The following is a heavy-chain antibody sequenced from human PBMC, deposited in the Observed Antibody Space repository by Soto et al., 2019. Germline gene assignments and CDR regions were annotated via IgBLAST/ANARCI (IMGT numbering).Heavy chain of an antibody. CDR1: GFSLSTSGMC. CDR3: ARCLGIAAAGIIDFDY. V-gene: IGHV2-70*11. CDR2: IDWDDDK. D-gene: IGHD6-13*01. Sequence: SGPTLVNPTQTLTLTCTFSGFSLSTSGMCVSWIRQPPGKALEWLARIDWDDDKYYSTSLKTRLTISKDTSKNQVVLTMTNMDPVDTATYYCARCLGIAAAGIIDFDYWGQGTLVTVSS. J-gene: IGHJ4*02.